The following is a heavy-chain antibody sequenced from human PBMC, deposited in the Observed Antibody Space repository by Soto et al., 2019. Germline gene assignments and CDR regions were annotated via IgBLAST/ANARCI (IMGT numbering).Heavy chain of an antibody. V-gene: IGHV4-4*02. Sequence: QVQLQESGPGLVKPSGTLSLTCAVSSGPISSSDWWSWVRQPPGKGLEWIGEIYHSGSTNYNPSLKSRVTISVDKSKNQFSLKLSSVTAADTAIYYCAIRYSYYYYIHVWGKGTTVTVSS. CDR1: SGPISSSDW. CDR3: AIRYSYYYYIHV. J-gene: IGHJ6*03. CDR2: IYHSGST. D-gene: IGHD4-4*01.